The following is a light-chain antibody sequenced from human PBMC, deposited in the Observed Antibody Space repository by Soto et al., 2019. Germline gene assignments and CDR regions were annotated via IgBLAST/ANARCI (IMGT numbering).Light chain of an antibody. CDR2: GAS. Sequence: EIVVTQSPDILSVSPGERATLSCRASQSVSSNVAWYQQKPGQAPTLLIYGASSRATGIPARFTGSGSGTELPITISSLQSEYFAIYYWQEYIKWPLFTFGPGTKVDVK. CDR1: QSVSSN. CDR3: QEYIKWPLFT. V-gene: IGKV3-15*01. J-gene: IGKJ3*01.